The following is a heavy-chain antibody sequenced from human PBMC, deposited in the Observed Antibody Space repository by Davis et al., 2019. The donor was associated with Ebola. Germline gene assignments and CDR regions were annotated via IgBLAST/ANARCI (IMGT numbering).Heavy chain of an antibody. CDR1: GFTFSSYA. D-gene: IGHD6-13*01. J-gene: IGHJ4*02. CDR2: ISGSGGST. V-gene: IGHV3-23*01. CDR3: ARWGYSAAGGY. Sequence: GESLKISCAAFGFTFSSYAMSWVRQAPGKGLEWVSAISGSGGSTYYADSVKGRFTISRDNSKNTLYLQMNSLRAEDTAVYYCARWGYSAAGGYWGQGTLVTVSS.